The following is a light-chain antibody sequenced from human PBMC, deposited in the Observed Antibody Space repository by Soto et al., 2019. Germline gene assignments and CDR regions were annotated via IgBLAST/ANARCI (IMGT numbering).Light chain of an antibody. J-gene: IGLJ1*01. CDR2: EVS. CDR1: SSDIGAYNY. V-gene: IGLV2-14*01. CDR3: SSFTSAYTFV. Sequence: QSVLTQPASVSGSPGQSIAISCTGTSSDIGAYNYVSWYQQHPGKAPKLLLSEVSNRPSGVSDRFSGFKSGNTASLTISGLQAEDEADYYCSSFTSAYTFVFGTGTKVTVL.